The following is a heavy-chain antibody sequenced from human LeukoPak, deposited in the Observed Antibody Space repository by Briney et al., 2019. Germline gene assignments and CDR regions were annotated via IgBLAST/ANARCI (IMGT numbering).Heavy chain of an antibody. CDR3: ASALGYCSGGSCYSSGQPYDY. CDR1: GGTFSSYA. D-gene: IGHD2-15*01. Sequence: SVKVSCKASGGTFSSYAISWVRQAPRQGLEWMGGIIPIFHTANYAQKFQGRVTITTDESTSTAYMDLNNLRSEDTAVYYCASALGYCSGGSCYSSGQPYDYWGQGTLVTVSS. CDR2: IIPIFHTA. J-gene: IGHJ4*02. V-gene: IGHV1-69*05.